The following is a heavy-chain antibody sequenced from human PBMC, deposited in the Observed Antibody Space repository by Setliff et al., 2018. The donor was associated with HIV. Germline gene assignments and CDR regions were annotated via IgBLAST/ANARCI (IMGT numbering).Heavy chain of an antibody. J-gene: IGHJ3*02. Sequence: ASVKVSCKATEYMILAYKMNWVRQAPGQGLEWIGRISPNNGAAEYAPKFQGRVIMTLDTSISTAFLEIPRVTSDDAAVYYCARPRMFDSFDIWGQGTMVTVSS. V-gene: IGHV1-2*06. CDR3: ARPRMFDSFDI. CDR1: EYMILAYK. D-gene: IGHD3-10*02. CDR2: ISPNNGAA.